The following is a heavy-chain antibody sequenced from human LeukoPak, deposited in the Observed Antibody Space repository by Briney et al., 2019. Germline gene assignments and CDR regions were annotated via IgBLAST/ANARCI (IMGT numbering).Heavy chain of an antibody. J-gene: IGHJ5*02. D-gene: IGHD5-12*01. CDR1: GFALSDAW. CDR3: ATGDAYSGFDL. V-gene: IGHV3-15*01. CDR2: IKIKTDGETT. Sequence: PGGSLRLSCAASGFALSDAWMTWVRQAPGKGLEWVALIKIKTDGETTDYAAPAKGRFTISRDESKNTLYLQMNSLKTEDTAVYYCATGDAYSGFDLWGQGTLVTVSS.